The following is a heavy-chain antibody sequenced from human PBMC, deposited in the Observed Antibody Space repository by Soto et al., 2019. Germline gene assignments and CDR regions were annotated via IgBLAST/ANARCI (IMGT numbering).Heavy chain of an antibody. V-gene: IGHV4-59*08. J-gene: IGHJ4*02. CDR2: IYYSEIT. CDR3: ARQTGDYFDY. Sequence: TSETLSLTCTVSGGSISSYYLSWIRQPPGKGLDWIGYIYYSEITNYNPSLKSRVTISVDTSKNQFSLKLSSVTAADTAVYYCARQTGDYFDYWGQGTLVTVSS. CDR1: GGSISSYY.